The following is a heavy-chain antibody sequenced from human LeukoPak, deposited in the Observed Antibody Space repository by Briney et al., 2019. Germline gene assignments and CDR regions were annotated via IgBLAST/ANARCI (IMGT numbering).Heavy chain of an antibody. D-gene: IGHD2-2*01. V-gene: IGHV4-39*07. CDR1: GGSIRSSSYY. CDR2: IYYSGST. CDR3: AKAGGDCSSTSCYPADIDY. J-gene: IGHJ4*02. Sequence: SETLSLTCTVSGGSIRSSSYYWGWIRHPPGKGLEWIGSIYYSGSTYYTPSLKRRVTISVDTSKNQFSLKLSSVTAADTAVYYCAKAGGDCSSTSCYPADIDYWGQGTLVTVSS.